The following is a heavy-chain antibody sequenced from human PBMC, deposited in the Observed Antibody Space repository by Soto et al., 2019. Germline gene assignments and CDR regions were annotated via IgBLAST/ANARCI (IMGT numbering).Heavy chain of an antibody. J-gene: IGHJ5*02. V-gene: IGHV1-69*06. CDR1: RSAFCSDD. D-gene: IGHD2-21*01. CDR2: IIPIFGTT. Sequence: GASVTFSCKASRSAFCSDDITGVRQAPGQGLEWVGRIIPIFGTTNYPQNLKGRVTISADKSTRTSYMELHSLTSDDTALYYCTRDRTYWGYYTNWLDPWGQGTQVTVSS. CDR3: TRDRTYWGYYTNWLDP.